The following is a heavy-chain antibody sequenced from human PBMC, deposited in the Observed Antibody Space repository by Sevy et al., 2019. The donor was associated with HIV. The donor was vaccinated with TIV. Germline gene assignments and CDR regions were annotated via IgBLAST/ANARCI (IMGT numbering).Heavy chain of an antibody. CDR2: IYSDGPT. J-gene: IGHJ4*02. Sequence: GGSLRLSCAVSGFTVSANYMTWVRQAPGKGLEWVSVIYSDGPTHHADSVKGRFSISRDNSYNTLYLQMNSLRAEDTAVYYCARGKGGYGYGLNYWGQGTLVTVSS. CDR1: GFTVSANY. CDR3: ARGKGGYGYGLNY. D-gene: IGHD5-18*01. V-gene: IGHV3-66*01.